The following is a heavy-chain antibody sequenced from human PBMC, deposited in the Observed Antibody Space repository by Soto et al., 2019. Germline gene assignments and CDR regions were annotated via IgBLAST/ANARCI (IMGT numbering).Heavy chain of an antibody. CDR2: INQSGST. V-gene: IGHV4-34*01. CDR3: ARTYSSSWSPFDY. J-gene: IGHJ4*02. CDR1: GGSFSGYY. D-gene: IGHD6-13*01. Sequence: QVQLQQWGAGLLKPSETLSLTCVVYGGSFSGYYWSWIRQPPGKGLEWIGEINQSGSTNYNPSLKSRVTISVDTSKNQFSLRLSSVTAADTAVYYCARTYSSSWSPFDYWGQGTLVTVSS.